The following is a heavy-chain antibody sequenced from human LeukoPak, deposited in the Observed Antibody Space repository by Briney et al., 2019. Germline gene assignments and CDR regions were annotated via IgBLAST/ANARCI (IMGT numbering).Heavy chain of an antibody. D-gene: IGHD3-22*01. CDR1: GFTFSSYA. CDR3: AKSITMIVVVITQAFDI. Sequence: QPGGSLRLSCAASGFTFSSYAMSWVRQAPGKGLEWVSAISGSGGSTYYADSVKGRFTISRDNSKNTLYLQMNSLRAEDTAVYYCAKSITMIVVVITQAFDIWGQGTMVTVSS. CDR2: ISGSGGST. J-gene: IGHJ3*02. V-gene: IGHV3-23*01.